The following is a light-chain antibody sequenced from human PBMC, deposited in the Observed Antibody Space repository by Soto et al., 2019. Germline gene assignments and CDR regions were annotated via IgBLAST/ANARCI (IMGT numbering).Light chain of an antibody. Sequence: EIVLTQSPGPLSLSPGERATLSCRASQSVSSSYFAWYQKKPGQAPRLRIYGASVRATGIPDRFSGSGSGTEFTFTIIRLEPVGFVGYYCQQYGSSQYTFGQWTKLEI. CDR2: GAS. V-gene: IGKV3-20*01. CDR3: QQYGSSQYT. J-gene: IGKJ2*01. CDR1: QSVSSSY.